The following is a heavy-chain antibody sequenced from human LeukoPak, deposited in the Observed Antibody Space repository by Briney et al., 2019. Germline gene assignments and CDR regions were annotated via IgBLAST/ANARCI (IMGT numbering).Heavy chain of an antibody. CDR3: ARFMTTVSYGLDY. J-gene: IGHJ4*02. CDR2: IYYSGST. V-gene: IGHV4-59*01. D-gene: IGHD4-17*01. CDR1: GGSFSGYY. Sequence: PSETLSLTCAVYGGSFSGYYWSWIRQPPGKGLEWIGYIYYSGSTNYNPSLKSRVTISVDTSKNQFSLKLSSVTAADTAVYYCARFMTTVSYGLDYWGQGTLVTVSS.